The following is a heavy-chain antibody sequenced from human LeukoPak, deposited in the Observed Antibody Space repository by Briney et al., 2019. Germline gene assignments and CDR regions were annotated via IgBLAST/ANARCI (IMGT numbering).Heavy chain of an antibody. J-gene: IGHJ4*02. CDR2: ISSSSSYI. CDR1: GFTFSSYS. Sequence: GGSLRLSCAASGFTFSSYSMNWVRQAPGKGLEWVSSISSSSSYIYYADSAKGRFTISRDNAKNSLYLQMNSLRAEDTAVYYCARRGIAVAGTDYWGQGTLVTVSS. CDR3: ARRGIAVAGTDY. D-gene: IGHD6-19*01. V-gene: IGHV3-21*01.